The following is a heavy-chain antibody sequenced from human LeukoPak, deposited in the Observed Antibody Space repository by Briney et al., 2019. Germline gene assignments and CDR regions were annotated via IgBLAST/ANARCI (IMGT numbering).Heavy chain of an antibody. CDR1: VFTFSSYW. D-gene: IGHD5-12*01. V-gene: IGHV3-74*01. Sequence: PGGSLRLSCAASVFTFSSYWMHWVRQAPGKGLVWVSRINSDGSSTSYADSVKGRFTISRDNAKNTLYLQMNSLRAEDTAVYYCARVVATTHDAFDIWGQGTMVTVSS. CDR3: ARVVATTHDAFDI. J-gene: IGHJ3*02. CDR2: INSDGSST.